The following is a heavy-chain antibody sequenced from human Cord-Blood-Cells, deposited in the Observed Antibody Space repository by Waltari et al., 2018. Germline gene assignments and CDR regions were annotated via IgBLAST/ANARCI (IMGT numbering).Heavy chain of an antibody. V-gene: IGHV3-53*01. J-gene: IGHJ4*02. D-gene: IGHD3-10*01. CDR3: ARIWFGELPDY. CDR2: IYSGGST. CDR1: GFTVSSNY. Sequence: EVQLVESGGGLIQPGGSLRLSCAASGFTVSSNYMSWVRQAPGKGVDLVSVIYSGGSTYYADSVKGRFTISRNNSKNTLYLQMNSLRAEDTAVYYCARIWFGELPDYWGQGTLVTVSS.